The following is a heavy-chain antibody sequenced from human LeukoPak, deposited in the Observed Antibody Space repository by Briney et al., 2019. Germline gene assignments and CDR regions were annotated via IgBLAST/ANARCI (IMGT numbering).Heavy chain of an antibody. CDR3: ARLAYCSGGSCTRIDY. D-gene: IGHD2-15*01. J-gene: IGHJ4*02. V-gene: IGHV4-59*08. CDR2: IDDSGST. CDR1: GGSVSNYY. Sequence: SETLSLICSVSGGSVSNYYWNWIRQPPGKGLEWIGFIDDSGSTNYNPSLKSRVTISVDTSKKQVSLRLSSVTATDTAVYYCARLAYCSGGSCTRIDYWGQGTLVTVSA.